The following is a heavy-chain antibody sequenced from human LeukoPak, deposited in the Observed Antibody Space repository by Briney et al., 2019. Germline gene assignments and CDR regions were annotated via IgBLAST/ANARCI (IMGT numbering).Heavy chain of an antibody. CDR2: IYHSGST. CDR1: GYSISSGYY. Sequence: SETLSLTCTVSGYSISSGYYWGWIRQPPGKGLEWIGSIYHSGSTYYNPSLKSRVTISVDTSKNQFSLKLSSVTAADTAVYYCARGGTYYYDSSGYGYWGQGTLVTVSS. CDR3: ARGGTYYYDSSGYGY. V-gene: IGHV4-38-2*02. J-gene: IGHJ4*02. D-gene: IGHD3-22*01.